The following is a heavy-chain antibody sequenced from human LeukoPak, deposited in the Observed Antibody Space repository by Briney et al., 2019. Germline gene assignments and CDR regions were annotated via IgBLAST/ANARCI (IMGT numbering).Heavy chain of an antibody. CDR2: ISGGGGST. CDR3: AKVEYSTMTTYYFDY. V-gene: IGHV3-23*01. Sequence: GGSLRLSCAASGFTFSSYAMSWVRQAPGKGLEWVSAISGGGGSTYYADSVKGHFTISRDNSKNTLFLQMNSLRAEDTAVYYCAKVEYSTMTTYYFDYWGQGALVTVSS. CDR1: GFTFSSYA. J-gene: IGHJ4*02. D-gene: IGHD2/OR15-2a*01.